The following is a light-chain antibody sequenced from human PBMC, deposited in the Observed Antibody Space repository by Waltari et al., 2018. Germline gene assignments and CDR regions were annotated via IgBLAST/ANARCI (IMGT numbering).Light chain of an antibody. CDR3: CSYAGGTAYV. J-gene: IGLJ1*01. V-gene: IGLV2-23*01. CDR1: SSDIGTYNF. Sequence: SALTQPASVSGSPGQSITISCTGTSSDIGTYNFVSWYQEYPGKAPKLIIYEATKRPSGVSERFSASKSGNTASLTISGLQADDEADYACCSYAGGTAYVFGTGTRVTVL. CDR2: EAT.